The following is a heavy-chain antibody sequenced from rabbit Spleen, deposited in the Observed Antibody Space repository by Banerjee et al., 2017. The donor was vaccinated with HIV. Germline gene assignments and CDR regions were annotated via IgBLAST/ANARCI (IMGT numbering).Heavy chain of an antibody. V-gene: IGHV1S45*01. CDR3: VRDLTGVIGWNVGW. D-gene: IGHD4-1*01. CDR2: IVGSSSGFT. CDR1: GFTISSSYYV. Sequence: QEQLEESGGGLFQPGGSLAVTCKASGFTISSSYYVMCWVRQAPGKGLEWISCIVGSSSGFTYSATWAKGRFTCSKTSSTTVTLQMTSLTAADTATYFCVRDLTGVIGWNVGWWGQGTLVT. J-gene: IGHJ6*01.